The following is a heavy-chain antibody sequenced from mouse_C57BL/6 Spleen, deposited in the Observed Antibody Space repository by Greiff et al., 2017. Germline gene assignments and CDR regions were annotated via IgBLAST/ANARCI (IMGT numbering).Heavy chain of an antibody. V-gene: IGHV1-52*01. Sequence: QVQLQQPGAELVRPGSSVKLSCKASGYTFTSYWMHWVKQRPIQGLEWIGNIDPSDSETHYNQKFKDKATLTVDESSSTAYMQLSSLTSEDSAVYYCASIGCERVYYAMDYWGQGTSVTVSS. CDR3: ASIGCERVYYAMDY. CDR1: GYTFTSYW. J-gene: IGHJ4*01. CDR2: IDPSDSET.